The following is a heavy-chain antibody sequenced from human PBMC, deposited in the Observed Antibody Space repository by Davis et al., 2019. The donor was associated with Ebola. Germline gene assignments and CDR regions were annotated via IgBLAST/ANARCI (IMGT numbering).Heavy chain of an antibody. Sequence: ASVKVSCKASGGTFSSYAISWVRQAPGQGLEWMGIINPSGGSTSYAQKFQGRVTMTRDTSISTAYMELSRLRSDDTAVYYCAREKSGYYGMDVWGQGTTVTVSS. CDR1: GGTFSSYA. J-gene: IGHJ6*02. CDR3: AREKSGYYGMDV. D-gene: IGHD6-25*01. V-gene: IGHV1-46*01. CDR2: INPSGGST.